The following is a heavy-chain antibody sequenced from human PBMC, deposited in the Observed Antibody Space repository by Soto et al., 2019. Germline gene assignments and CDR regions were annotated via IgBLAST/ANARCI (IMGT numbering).Heavy chain of an antibody. CDR3: ASMSYCSSTIFYKCFDH. J-gene: IGHJ4*01. CDR1: GFIFSNYG. CDR2: ISESGGST. Sequence: GGSLRLSRAASGFIFSNYGMSWVRQAPGKGLEWVSSISESGGSTYYAGSVKGRFTLSRDNSKNTMYLQLNHLRPDDTAAYYGASMSYCSSTIFYKCFDHWG. V-gene: IGHV3-23*01. D-gene: IGHD2-2*01.